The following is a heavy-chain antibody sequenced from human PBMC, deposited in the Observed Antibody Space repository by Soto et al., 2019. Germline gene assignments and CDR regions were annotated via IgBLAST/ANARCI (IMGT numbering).Heavy chain of an antibody. D-gene: IGHD3-10*01. CDR1: GFTFSSYW. J-gene: IGHJ4*02. Sequence: PGGSLRLSCAASGFTFSSYWMSWVRQAPGKGLEWVANIKQDGSEKYYVDSVKGRFTISRDNAKNSLYLQMNSLRAEDAAVYYCARVPSIWFGELSHYFDYWGQGTLVTVSS. V-gene: IGHV3-7*05. CDR2: IKQDGSEK. CDR3: ARVPSIWFGELSHYFDY.